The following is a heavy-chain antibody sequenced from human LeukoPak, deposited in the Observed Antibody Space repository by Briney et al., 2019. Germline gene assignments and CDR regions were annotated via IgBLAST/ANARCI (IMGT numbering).Heavy chain of an antibody. Sequence: SETLSLTCTVSGGTISSYYWSWIRQPPGKGLEWIGYIYYSGSTNYNPSLKSRVTISVDTSKNQFSLELSSVTAADTAVYYCARGERGYSYGSYYYYMDVWGKGTTVTVSS. J-gene: IGHJ6*03. CDR1: GGTISSYY. V-gene: IGHV4-59*01. CDR3: ARGERGYSYGSYYYYMDV. D-gene: IGHD5-18*01. CDR2: IYYSGST.